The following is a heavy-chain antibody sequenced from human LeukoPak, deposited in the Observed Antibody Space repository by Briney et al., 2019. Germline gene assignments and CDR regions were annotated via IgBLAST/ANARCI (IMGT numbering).Heavy chain of an antibody. CDR2: IKQDGSEK. Sequence: GGSLRLSCAASGFTFSSYWMSWVRRAPGKGLEWVANIKQDGSEKYYVDSVKGRFTISRDNAKNSLYLQMNSLRAEDTAVYYCARDPGYCSGGSCHELFDYWGQGTLVTVSS. J-gene: IGHJ4*02. D-gene: IGHD2-15*01. CDR3: ARDPGYCSGGSCHELFDY. CDR1: GFTFSSYW. V-gene: IGHV3-7*01.